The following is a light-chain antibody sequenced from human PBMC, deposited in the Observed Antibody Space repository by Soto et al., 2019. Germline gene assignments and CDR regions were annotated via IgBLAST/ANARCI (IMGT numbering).Light chain of an antibody. CDR1: SSDVGGYNF. CDR3: AVWDDSLNGWV. CDR2: SNN. V-gene: IGLV2-14*03. J-gene: IGLJ3*02. Sequence: QSALTQPASVSGSPGQSITISCTGTSSDVGGYNFVSWYQQHPGKAPKLLIYSNNQRPSGVPDRFSGSRSGTSASLAISGLQSEDEADYYCAVWDDSLNGWVFGGGTKLTVL.